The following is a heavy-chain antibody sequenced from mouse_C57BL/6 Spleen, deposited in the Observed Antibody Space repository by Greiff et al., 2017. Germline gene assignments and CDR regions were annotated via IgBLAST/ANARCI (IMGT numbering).Heavy chain of an antibody. CDR1: GYTFTSYW. J-gene: IGHJ2*01. CDR3: TGTSVVAPFDY. CDR2: IYPGNSDT. D-gene: IGHD1-1*01. Sequence: VQLQQSGTVLARPGASVKMSCKTSGYTFTSYWMHWVKQRPGQGLEWIGAIYPGNSDTSYNQKFKGKAKLPAVTSASTAYMELSSLTNEDAAFYYCTGTSVVAPFDYWGQGTTRTVSS. V-gene: IGHV1-5*01.